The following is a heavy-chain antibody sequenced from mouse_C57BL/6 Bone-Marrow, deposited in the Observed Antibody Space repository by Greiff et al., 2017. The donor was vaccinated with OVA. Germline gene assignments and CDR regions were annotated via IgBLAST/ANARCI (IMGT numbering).Heavy chain of an antibody. J-gene: IGHJ2*01. D-gene: IGHD2-5*01. CDR1: GYTFTSYG. CDR3: ARPPRYYSNPCYFDS. Sequence: QVQLKESGAELARPGASVKLSCKASGYTFTSYGISWVKQRTGQGLEWIGEIYPRSGNTYYNEKFKGKATLTADKSSSTAYMELRSLTSEDSAVYFGARPPRYYSNPCYFDSWGQGTTLTVSS. V-gene: IGHV1-81*01. CDR2: IYPRSGNT.